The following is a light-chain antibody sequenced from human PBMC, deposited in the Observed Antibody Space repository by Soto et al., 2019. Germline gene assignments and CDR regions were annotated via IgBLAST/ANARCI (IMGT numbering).Light chain of an antibody. Sequence: DIQLTQSPSFLSASVGDRVTITCRASQAMNTYLAWYHQKAGRTPKLLISDSFTLRSGVPSRFSGSASGREFTLAISSLQPEDFGVYYCKQLNSYPRTFGQGTKVEMK. J-gene: IGKJ1*01. CDR1: QAMNTY. CDR2: DSF. CDR3: KQLNSYPRT. V-gene: IGKV1-9*01.